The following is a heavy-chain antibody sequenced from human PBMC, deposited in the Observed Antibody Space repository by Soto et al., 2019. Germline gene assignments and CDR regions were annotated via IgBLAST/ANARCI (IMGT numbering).Heavy chain of an antibody. Sequence: QVQLVESGGGVVQPGRSLRLSCAASGFTFSSYAMHWVRQAPGKGLEWVAVISYDGSNKYYADSVKGRFTISRDNSKNTLYLQMNRLRAEDTAVYYCARDQFRVRGYSQDRYYYYGMDVWGQGTTVTVSS. CDR1: GFTFSSYA. J-gene: IGHJ6*02. V-gene: IGHV3-30-3*01. CDR2: ISYDGSNK. D-gene: IGHD5-18*01. CDR3: ARDQFRVRGYSQDRYYYYGMDV.